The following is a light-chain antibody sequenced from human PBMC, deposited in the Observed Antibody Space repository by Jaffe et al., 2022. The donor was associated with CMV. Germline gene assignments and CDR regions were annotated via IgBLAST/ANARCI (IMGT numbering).Light chain of an antibody. CDR3: QQYHTYYT. CDR2: KAT. V-gene: IGKV1-5*03. Sequence: DIQMTQSPSTLPASVGDRVTITCRASQSVSVWLAWYQQKPGKAPRLLVDKATSLQSGVPSRFSGSGSGTEFTLTISSLQPDDFATYYCQQYHTYYTFGQGTKLEIK. CDR1: QSVSVW. J-gene: IGKJ2*01.